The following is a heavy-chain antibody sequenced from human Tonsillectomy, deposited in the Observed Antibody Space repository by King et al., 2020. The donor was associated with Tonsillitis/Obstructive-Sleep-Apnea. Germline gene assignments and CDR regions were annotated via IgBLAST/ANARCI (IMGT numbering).Heavy chain of an antibody. D-gene: IGHD5-18*01. CDR1: GXTFXNXA. V-gene: IGHV3-23*04. J-gene: IGHJ4*02. Sequence: VQLVESXXGLVXRGXSLRLSXAAXGXTFXNXAMTWVRQAPGXGLEWVSGISGSGGSTYYADSVKGRFTISRDNSKNTLYLQMNSLTAEDTAFYYFANEVXXSGXSXGPPXYWGXXTLVTV. CDR2: ISGSGGST. CDR3: ANEVXXSGXSXGPPXY.